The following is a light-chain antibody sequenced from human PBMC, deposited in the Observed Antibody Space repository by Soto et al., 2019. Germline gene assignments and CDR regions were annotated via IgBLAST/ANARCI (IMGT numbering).Light chain of an antibody. CDR2: KAS. CDR3: QKYESFPLT. Sequence: DIQMTQSPSTLSASVGDRVTITCRASQSISIWLAWYQQKPGKAPKLLIYKASSLESGVPSRFSGSGSGTEFTLTISSLQPDDFATYYCQKYESFPLTFGGGTKVEIQ. J-gene: IGKJ4*01. CDR1: QSISIW. V-gene: IGKV1-5*03.